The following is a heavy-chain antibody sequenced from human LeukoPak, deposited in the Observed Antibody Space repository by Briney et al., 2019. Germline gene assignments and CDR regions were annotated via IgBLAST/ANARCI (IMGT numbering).Heavy chain of an antibody. CDR3: AKDLDIVATITGN. D-gene: IGHD5-12*01. CDR2: VSGSGGST. CDR1: GFTFSSYA. V-gene: IGHV3-23*01. Sequence: PGGSLRLSCAASGFTFSSYAMSWVRQAPGKGLEWVSGVSGSGGSTYYADYVKGRFTISRDNSKNTLYMQMKSLRAEDTAVYYCAKDLDIVATITGNWGQGTLVTVSS. J-gene: IGHJ4*02.